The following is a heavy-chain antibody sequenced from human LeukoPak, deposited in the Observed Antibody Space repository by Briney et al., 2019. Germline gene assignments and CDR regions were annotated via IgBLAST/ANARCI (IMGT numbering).Heavy chain of an antibody. CDR3: ARGYSSGYYYYYMDV. CDR2: IYYSGST. J-gene: IGHJ6*03. Sequence: SETLSLTCTVSGGSISSYYWSWIRQPPGKGLEWIGYIYYSGSTNYNPSLKSRVTISVDTSKNQFSLKLSSVTAADTAVYYCARGYSSGYYYYYMDVWGKGTTVTVSS. D-gene: IGHD6-19*01. V-gene: IGHV4-59*01. CDR1: GGSISSYY.